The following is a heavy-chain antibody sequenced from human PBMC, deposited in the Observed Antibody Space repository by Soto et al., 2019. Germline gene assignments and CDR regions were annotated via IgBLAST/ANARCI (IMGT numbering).Heavy chain of an antibody. CDR3: ARGRCCGLDHYYYVDV. CDR1: GFTFDDYG. J-gene: IGHJ6*03. Sequence: GGSLRLSCAASGFTFDDYGMSWVRQAPGKGLEWVSGINWNGGSTGYADSVKGRFTISRDNAKNSLYLQMNSLRDEDTAVYYCARGRCCGLDHYYYVDVWGKGSMVTVSS. V-gene: IGHV3-20*04. D-gene: IGHD1-1*01. CDR2: INWNGGST.